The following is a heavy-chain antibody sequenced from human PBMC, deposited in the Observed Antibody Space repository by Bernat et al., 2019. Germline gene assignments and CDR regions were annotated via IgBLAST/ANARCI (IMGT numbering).Heavy chain of an antibody. CDR2: ISYDGSNK. Sequence: QVQLVESGGGVVQPGRSLRLSCAASGFTFSSYGMHWVRQAPGKGLEWVAVISYDGSNKYYADSVKGRFTISRDNSKNTLYLQMNSLRAEDTAVYYWATDGEYDILTGYYGYYYMDVWGKGTTVTVSS. CDR1: GFTFSSYG. V-gene: IGHV3-30*03. D-gene: IGHD3-9*01. J-gene: IGHJ6*03. CDR3: ATDGEYDILTGYYGYYYMDV.